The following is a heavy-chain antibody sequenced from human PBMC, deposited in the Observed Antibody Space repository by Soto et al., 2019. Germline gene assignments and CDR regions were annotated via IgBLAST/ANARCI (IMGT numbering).Heavy chain of an antibody. J-gene: IGHJ6*02. V-gene: IGHV4-31*01. CDR1: GGSIRSGGYY. Sequence: QGQLQESGPGLVKPSQTLSLTCTVSGGSIRSGGYYWSWIRQHPGKGLEWLGYIYYSGSTYYNPSRKAPVTISVDTSKSHFSLQLSSVTAAYTALYYCARAGGNTGGYYYYYGMAVWGQGTTVTVSS. CDR2: IYYSGST. D-gene: IGHD3-10*01. CDR3: ARAGGNTGGYYYYYGMAV.